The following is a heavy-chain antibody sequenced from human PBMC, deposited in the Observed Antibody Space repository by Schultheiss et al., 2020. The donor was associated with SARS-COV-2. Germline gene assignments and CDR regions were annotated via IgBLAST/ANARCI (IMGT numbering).Heavy chain of an antibody. CDR1: GFTFSGSA. Sequence: GGSLRLSCAASGFTFSGSAMHWVRQASGKGLEWVGRIRSKANSYATAYAASVKGRFTISRDDSKNTAYLQMNSLKTEDTAVYYCTRHGFGIAAAGTSTFDYYYYGMDVWGQGTTVTVSS. CDR3: TRHGFGIAAAGTSTFDYYYYGMDV. D-gene: IGHD6-13*01. CDR2: IRSKANSYAT. V-gene: IGHV3-73*01. J-gene: IGHJ6*02.